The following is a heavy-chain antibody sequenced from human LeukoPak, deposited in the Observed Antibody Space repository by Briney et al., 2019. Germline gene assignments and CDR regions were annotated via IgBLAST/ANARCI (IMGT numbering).Heavy chain of an antibody. D-gene: IGHD6-25*01. Sequence: GASVKVSCKTSGYIFSNHYIHWVRQAPGQGREGMGWINAYNGNTNYAQKLQGRVTMTTDTSTSTAYMELRSLRSDDTAVYYCARVERYSSGRPTYYYYGMDVWGQGTTVTVSS. CDR3: ARVERYSSGRPTYYYYGMDV. J-gene: IGHJ6*02. CDR2: INAYNGNT. V-gene: IGHV1-18*04. CDR1: GYIFSNHY.